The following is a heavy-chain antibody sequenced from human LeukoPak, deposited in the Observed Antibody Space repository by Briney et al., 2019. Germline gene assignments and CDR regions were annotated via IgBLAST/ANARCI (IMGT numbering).Heavy chain of an antibody. J-gene: IGHJ4*02. V-gene: IGHV1-46*01. CDR3: ARFNLRWLDGTNYFDY. D-gene: IGHD6-19*01. CDR1: GYTFTNYY. CDR2: INPSGGTT. Sequence: GAAVKVSCKASGYTFTNYYMHWVRQAPGQGLEWMGIINPSGGTTNYAQKLQGRVTMTTDTSTSTAYMELRSLRSDDTAVYYCARFNLRWLDGTNYFDYWGQGTLVTVSS.